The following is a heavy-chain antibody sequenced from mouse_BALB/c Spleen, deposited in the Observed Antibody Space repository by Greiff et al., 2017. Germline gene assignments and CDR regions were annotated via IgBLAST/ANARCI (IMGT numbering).Heavy chain of an antibody. CDR3: ARRGEDAMDD. CDR1: GYAFSSYW. Sequence: QVQLKESGAELVRPGSSAKISCTASGYAFSSYWMNWVKQRPGQGLEWLEQICPGDGDTNYNGKFKGKATLTADKSSSTAYMQLSSLTSEDAAVYFGARRGEDAMDDWGQGTAGTVSA. J-gene: IGHJ4*01. CDR2: ICPGDGDT. V-gene: IGHV1-80*01.